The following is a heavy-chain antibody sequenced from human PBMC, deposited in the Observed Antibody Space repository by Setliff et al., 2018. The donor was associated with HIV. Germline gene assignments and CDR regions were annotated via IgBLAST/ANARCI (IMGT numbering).Heavy chain of an antibody. CDR3: ATQTGFYNSHWYDY. D-gene: IGHD6-13*01. J-gene: IGHJ4*02. Sequence: PGESLKISCVASGLPFYNYWMTWLRRAPGRGLEWVANIKQDGSDMHYIESVKGRFTIFRDNAKNSVFLQMNSLRAEDTGVYYCATQTGFYNSHWYDYWGQGTMVTVPQ. CDR1: GLPFYNYW. CDR2: IKQDGSDM. V-gene: IGHV3-7*01.